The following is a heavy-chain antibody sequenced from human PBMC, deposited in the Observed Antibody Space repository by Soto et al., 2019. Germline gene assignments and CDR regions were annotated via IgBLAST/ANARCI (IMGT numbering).Heavy chain of an antibody. CDR1: GFSLSTSGVG. Sequence: QITLKESGPTLVKPTQTLTLTCTFSGFSLSTSGVGVGWIRQPPGKALEWLALIYWDDDKRYSPSLKSRLTITKDTSKSQVVLTMTNMDPVDTATYYCAHNKFIDYDISYGMDVWGQGTTVTVSS. J-gene: IGHJ6*02. D-gene: IGHD3-9*01. CDR3: AHNKFIDYDISYGMDV. CDR2: IYWDDDK. V-gene: IGHV2-5*02.